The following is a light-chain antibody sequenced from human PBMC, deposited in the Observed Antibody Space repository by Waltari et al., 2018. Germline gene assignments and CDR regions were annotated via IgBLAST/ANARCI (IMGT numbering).Light chain of an antibody. V-gene: IGKV3-20*01. CDR1: QGVGTY. CDR2: HTS. Sequence: EVVLTQSPGTLSLSPGERATLSCRASQGVGTYLAWNQQRPVQAPWPLLYHTSIRATGIPDRFSGGGYGTDFSLTISRLEPEDFAVYYCQKYDFLPATFGQGTTVEIK. CDR3: QKYDFLPAT. J-gene: IGKJ1*01.